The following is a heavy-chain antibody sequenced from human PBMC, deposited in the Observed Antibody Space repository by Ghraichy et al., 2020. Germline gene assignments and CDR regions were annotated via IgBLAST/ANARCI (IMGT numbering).Heavy chain of an antibody. V-gene: IGHV4-34*01. Sequence: SETLSLTCAVYGGSFSGYYWSWIRQPPGKGLEWIGEINHSGSTNYNPSLKSRVTISVDTSKNQFSLKLSSVTAADTAVYYCARHPRITIFGVAKDNWFDPWGQGTLVTVSS. CDR1: GGSFSGYY. CDR3: ARHPRITIFGVAKDNWFDP. CDR2: INHSGST. D-gene: IGHD3-3*01. J-gene: IGHJ5*02.